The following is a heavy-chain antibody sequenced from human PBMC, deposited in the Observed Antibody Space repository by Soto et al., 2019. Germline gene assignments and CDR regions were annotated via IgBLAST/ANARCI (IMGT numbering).Heavy chain of an antibody. J-gene: IGHJ5*02. CDR1: GDSISNSNYS. D-gene: IGHD2-2*01. Sequence: SETLCLTCTVSGDSISNSNYSWSWIRQPPGKGLEWIGYIYHSGSTYYNPSLKSRVTISVDRSKNQFSLKLSSVTAADTAVYYCARVPDRWGQGTLVTVSS. V-gene: IGHV4-30-2*01. CDR2: IYHSGST. CDR3: ARVPDR.